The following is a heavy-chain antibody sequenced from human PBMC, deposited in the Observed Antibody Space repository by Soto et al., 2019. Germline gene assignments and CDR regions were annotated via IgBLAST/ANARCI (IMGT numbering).Heavy chain of an antibody. J-gene: IGHJ4*02. Sequence: QVTLKESGPVLVKPTETLTLTCSVSGFSLSKARMGVSWIRQPPGKALEWLAHIFWNDERSYNTSLKSRLTISRDTSKSPVVLTMTTVDPVDTGTYFCARALREGLPIYYFDSWGQGTLVTVSS. D-gene: IGHD1-26*01. V-gene: IGHV2-26*01. CDR3: ARALREGLPIYYFDS. CDR2: IFWNDER. CDR1: GFSLSKARMG.